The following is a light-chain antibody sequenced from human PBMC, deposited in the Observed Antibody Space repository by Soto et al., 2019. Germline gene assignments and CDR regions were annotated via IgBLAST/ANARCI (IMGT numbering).Light chain of an antibody. J-gene: IGKJ3*01. CDR2: AAS. CDR1: QDIAIY. CDR3: QQLRMYPST. Sequence: IQLTQSPSSLSASVGDRVTITCRASQDIAIYLAWYQQKPGEAPKLLIYAASTLYGGVPSRFSGSGSGTDFALTITSLQAEDFATYYCQQLRMYPSTFGPGTRVDI. V-gene: IGKV1-9*01.